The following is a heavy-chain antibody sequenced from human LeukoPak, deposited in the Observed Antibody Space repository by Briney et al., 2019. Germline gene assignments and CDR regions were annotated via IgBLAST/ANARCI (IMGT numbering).Heavy chain of an antibody. D-gene: IGHD5-12*01. J-gene: IGHJ4*02. V-gene: IGHV4-59*08. Sequence: SETLSLTCTVSGGSISSYYWSWIRQPPGKGLEWIGYIYYSGSTNYNPSLKSRVTISVDTSKNQFSLKLSSVTAADTAVYYCAVATPGGEDYWGQGTLVTVSS. CDR1: GGSISSYY. CDR3: AVATPGGEDY. CDR2: IYYSGST.